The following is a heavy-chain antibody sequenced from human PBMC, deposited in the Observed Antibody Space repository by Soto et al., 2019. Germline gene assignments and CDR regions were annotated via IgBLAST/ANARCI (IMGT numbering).Heavy chain of an antibody. V-gene: IGHV5-10-1*01. CDR3: ASRRIAAAINDY. D-gene: IGHD6-13*01. Sequence: PGESLKISCKGSGYSFTSYWISWVRQMPGKGLEWMGRIDPSDSYTNYSPSFQGHVTISADKSISTAYLQWSSPKASDTAMYYCASRRIAAAINDYWGQGTLVTVPQ. CDR2: IDPSDSYT. CDR1: GYSFTSYW. J-gene: IGHJ4*02.